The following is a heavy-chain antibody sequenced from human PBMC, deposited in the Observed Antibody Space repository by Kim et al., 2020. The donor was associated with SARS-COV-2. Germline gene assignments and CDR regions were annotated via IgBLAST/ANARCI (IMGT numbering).Heavy chain of an antibody. Sequence: GGSLRLSCAASGFTFSSYSMNWVRQAPGKGLEWVSSISSSSSYIYYADSVKGRFTISRDNAKNSLYLQMNSLRAEDTAVYYCARELNTGDYYYYYGMDVWGQGTTVTVSS. J-gene: IGHJ6*02. V-gene: IGHV3-21*01. CDR2: ISSSSSYI. CDR1: GFTFSSYS. CDR3: ARELNTGDYYYYYGMDV. D-gene: IGHD1-26*01.